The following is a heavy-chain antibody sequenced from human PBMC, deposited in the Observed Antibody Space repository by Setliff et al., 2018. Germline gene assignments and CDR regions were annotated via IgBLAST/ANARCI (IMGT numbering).Heavy chain of an antibody. J-gene: IGHJ3*01. CDR2: IYPGDSDT. CDR1: GYIFTNYW. D-gene: IGHD2-2*01. V-gene: IGHV5-51*01. CDR3: TRHEDRNKCTSSSCYRENDAFDV. Sequence: ESLKISCKASGYIFTNYWIGWVRQMPGKGLEWMGVIYPGDSDTRYSPSFQGQVTISADKSINTAYLQWSSLKASDTAIYYCTRHEDRNKCTSSSCYRENDAFDVWGQGAMVTVSS.